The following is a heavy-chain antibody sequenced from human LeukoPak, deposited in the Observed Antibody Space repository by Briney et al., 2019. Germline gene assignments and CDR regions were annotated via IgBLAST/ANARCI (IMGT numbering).Heavy chain of an antibody. CDR3: AKARTFYDFLTGYLDFDF. V-gene: IGHV3-23*01. J-gene: IGHJ4*02. Sequence: PGGSLRLSCAASGFTFSSYAMSWVRQAPGKGLEWVSATSSSGSNTNYPDSVKGRFTISRDNSKNTLFLQMSSLSADDTAVYYCAKARTFYDFLTGYLDFDFRGQGTLVTVSS. D-gene: IGHD3-9*01. CDR2: TSSSGSNT. CDR1: GFTFSSYA.